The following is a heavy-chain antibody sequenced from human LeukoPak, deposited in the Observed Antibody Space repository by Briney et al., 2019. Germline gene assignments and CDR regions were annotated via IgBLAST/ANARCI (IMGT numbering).Heavy chain of an antibody. CDR3: ARTPPPHYDFWSGSPGAFDI. J-gene: IGHJ3*02. D-gene: IGHD3-3*01. CDR1: GFTFSSYG. V-gene: IGHV3-30*03. Sequence: GGSLRLSCAASGFTFSSYGMHWVRQAPGKGLEWVAVISYDGSNKYYADSVKGRFTISRDNSKNTLYLQMNSLRAEDTAVYYCARTPPPHYDFWSGSPGAFDIWGQGTMVTVSS. CDR2: ISYDGSNK.